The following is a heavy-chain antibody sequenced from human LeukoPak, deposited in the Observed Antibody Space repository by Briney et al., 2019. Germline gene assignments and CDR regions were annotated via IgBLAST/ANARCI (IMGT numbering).Heavy chain of an antibody. CDR2: ISVYNGNT. V-gene: IGHV1-18*01. CDR1: GYSFTSYG. CDR3: AREGEYCSGGRCYPSNALDV. Sequence: ASVTVSCKASGYSFTSYGISWVRQAPGQGLEWMGWISVYNGNTNYAQKLQGRVTMTPDTSTTTPYMELRSLTSDDTAVYYCAREGEYCSGGRCYPSNALDVWGQGTTVTVSS. D-gene: IGHD2-15*01. J-gene: IGHJ6*02.